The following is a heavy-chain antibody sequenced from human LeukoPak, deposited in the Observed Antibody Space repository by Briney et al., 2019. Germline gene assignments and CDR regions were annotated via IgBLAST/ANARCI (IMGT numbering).Heavy chain of an antibody. V-gene: IGHV3-30*04. CDR1: GFTFSSYA. CDR2: ISYGGSNK. J-gene: IGHJ4*02. CDR3: ARDVDY. Sequence: PGGSLRLSCAASGFTFSSYAMHWVRQAPGKGLEWVAVISYGGSNKYYADSVKGRFTISRDNSKNTLYLQMNSLRAEDTAVYYCARDVDYWGQGTLVTVSS.